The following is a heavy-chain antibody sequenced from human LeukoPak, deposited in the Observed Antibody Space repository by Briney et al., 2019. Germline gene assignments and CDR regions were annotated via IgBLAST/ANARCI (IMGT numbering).Heavy chain of an antibody. CDR2: IYPDDSDT. Sequence: GESLKISCKGSGYSFTDFWIAWVRQMPGKGLEWMGIIYPDDSDTRYSPSFQGQVTISADKSISTAYLQWSSLKASDTAMYYCARHSKGRLGGLSLYGMDVWGQGTTVTVSS. J-gene: IGHJ6*02. V-gene: IGHV5-51*01. D-gene: IGHD3-16*02. CDR1: GYSFTDFW. CDR3: ARHSKGRLGGLSLYGMDV.